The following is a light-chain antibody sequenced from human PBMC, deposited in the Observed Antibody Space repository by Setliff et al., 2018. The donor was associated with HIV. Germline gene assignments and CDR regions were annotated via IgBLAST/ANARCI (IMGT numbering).Light chain of an antibody. J-gene: IGLJ2*01. V-gene: IGLV2-14*03. CDR1: NSDIGGYTY. Sequence: QSALTQPASLSGSPGHSITISCTGTNSDIGGYTYVSWYQHLPGKAPKLLIYDVIERPSGVSHRFSGSKSANTAFLTISGLLTEDEADYYCSSFTSTSSYVSFGGGTK. CDR2: DVI. CDR3: SSFTSTSSYVS.